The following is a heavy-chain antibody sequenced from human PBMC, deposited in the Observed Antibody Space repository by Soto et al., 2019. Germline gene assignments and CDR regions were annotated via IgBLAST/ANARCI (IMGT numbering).Heavy chain of an antibody. J-gene: IGHJ4*02. CDR2: IWYDGSNK. D-gene: IGHD3-22*01. Sequence: QVQLVESGGGVVQPGRSLRLSCAASGFTFSSYGMHWVRQAPGKGLEWVAVIWYDGSNKYYADSVKGRFTISRDNSKKTLFLENNSLGAEDKAGYYFARDCYDSSGYYWAYFDYWGQGTLVTVSS. CDR1: GFTFSSYG. V-gene: IGHV3-33*01. CDR3: ARDCYDSSGYYWAYFDY.